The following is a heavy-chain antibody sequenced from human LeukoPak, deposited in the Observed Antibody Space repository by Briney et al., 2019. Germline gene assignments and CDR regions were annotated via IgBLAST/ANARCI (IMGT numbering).Heavy chain of an antibody. V-gene: IGHV3-33*01. J-gene: IGHJ4*02. D-gene: IGHD3-16*01. CDR2: IWYDGSNK. Sequence: GRSLRLSCAASGFTFSSYGMHWVRQAPGKGLEWVAVIWYDGSNKYYADSVKSRFTISRDNSKNTLYLQMNSLRAEDTAVYYCARAPRGEITFGGQYWGQGTLVTVSS. CDR3: ARAPRGEITFGGQY. CDR1: GFTFSSYG.